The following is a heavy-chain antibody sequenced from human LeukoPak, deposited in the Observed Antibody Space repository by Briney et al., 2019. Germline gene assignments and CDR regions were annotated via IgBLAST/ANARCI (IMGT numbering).Heavy chain of an antibody. J-gene: IGHJ3*02. CDR1: GFTFSSYS. Sequence: SGGSLRLSCAASGFTFSSYSVNWVRQAPGKGLEWVSSISSSSSYIYYADSVKGRLTISRDNAKNSLYLQMNSLRAEDTAVYYCARDGYYDSSGYYTIGDAFDIWGKGTMVTVSS. CDR3: ARDGYYDSSGYYTIGDAFDI. V-gene: IGHV3-21*01. D-gene: IGHD3-22*01. CDR2: ISSSSSYI.